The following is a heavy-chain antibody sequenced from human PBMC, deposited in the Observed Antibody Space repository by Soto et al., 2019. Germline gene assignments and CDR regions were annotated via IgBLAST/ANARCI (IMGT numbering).Heavy chain of an antibody. CDR3: AIRFCNSTTCLSLDFYYYIGV. V-gene: IGHV3-23*01. CDR2: ISGSGDSR. CDR1: GFTFSSYA. Sequence: EVQLLDSGGGLVQPGGSLRLSCAASGFTFSSYALSWVRQAPGKGLEWVAGISGSGDSRNYADSVKGRFTKSRDNAENTLYLLMSSLRADDTAVYYCAIRFCNSTTCLSLDFYYYIGVWGEGTTVTVFS. D-gene: IGHD2-2*01. J-gene: IGHJ6*03.